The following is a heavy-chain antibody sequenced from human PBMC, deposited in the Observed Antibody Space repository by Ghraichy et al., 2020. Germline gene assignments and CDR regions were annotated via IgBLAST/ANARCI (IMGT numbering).Heavy chain of an antibody. V-gene: IGHV4-59*01. J-gene: IGHJ4*02. CDR3: ARGGYSGNAAQYYSDS. CDR2: MYYSGST. CDR1: GGSISSYY. D-gene: IGHD4-23*01. Sequence: SETLSLTCTVSGGSISSYYWNWIRQPPGKGLEWIGYMYYSGSTNYNPSLKSRVTISVDTSKNQLSLKLSSVTAADTAVYYWARGGYSGNAAQYYSDSWGQGTLVTVSS.